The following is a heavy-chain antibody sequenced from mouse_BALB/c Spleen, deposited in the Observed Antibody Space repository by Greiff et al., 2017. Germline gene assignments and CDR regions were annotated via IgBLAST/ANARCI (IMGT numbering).Heavy chain of an antibody. D-gene: IGHD1-1*01. J-gene: IGHJ1*01. CDR2: ISSCSSTI. V-gene: IGHV5-17*02. Sequence: EVKLVESGGGLVQPGGSRKLSCAASGFTFSSFGMHWVRQAPEKGLEWVAYISSCSSTIYYADTVKGRFTISRDNPKNTLFLQMTSLRSEETAMYYCARSKDYYGYWYFDVWGAGTTVTVSS. CDR3: ARSKDYYGYWYFDV. CDR1: GFTFSSFG.